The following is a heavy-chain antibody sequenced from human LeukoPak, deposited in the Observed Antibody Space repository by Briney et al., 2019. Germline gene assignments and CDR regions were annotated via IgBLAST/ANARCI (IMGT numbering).Heavy chain of an antibody. J-gene: IGHJ4*02. CDR2: IKEDGSEK. CDR3: ASGSREW. D-gene: IGHD3-10*01. V-gene: IGHV3-7*01. CDR1: GFTFSRYW. Sequence: GGSLRLSCTASGFTFSRYWMSWVRQAPGKGLEWLANIKEDGSEKYYVDSVKGRFTISRDNAKNSLYLQMNGLRAEDTSVYYCASGSREWWGQGTLVTVSS.